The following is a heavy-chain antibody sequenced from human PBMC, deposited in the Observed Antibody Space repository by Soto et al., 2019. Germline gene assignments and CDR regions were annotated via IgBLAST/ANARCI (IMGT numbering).Heavy chain of an antibody. J-gene: IGHJ6*02. CDR2: ISGGGGDT. D-gene: IGHD6-19*01. Sequence: EVQLLESGGGLVQPGGSLRLSCAASGFTFSAYAMSWVRQAPGKGLQWVSAISGGGGDTYYADSVKGRFTISRDNSKNTLYLQMHSLRAEDTAIYYCAKGGTSSGPYYYGMDVWGQGTTVTFSS. CDR3: AKGGTSSGPYYYGMDV. V-gene: IGHV3-23*01. CDR1: GFTFSAYA.